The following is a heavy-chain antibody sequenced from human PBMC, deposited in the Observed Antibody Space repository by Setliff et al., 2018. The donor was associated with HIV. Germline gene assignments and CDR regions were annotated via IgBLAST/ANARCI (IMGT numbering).Heavy chain of an antibody. V-gene: IGHV4-38-2*01. Sequence: PSETMSLTCDLSGFSISSRYYWGWIRQSPGKGLEWIGNIYHTGRSYYNPSLKSRVTISVDTSKNQFSLKLSSVTAADTAVYYCARGLGAAAGRKWGQGTLVTVSS. CDR2: IYHTGRS. CDR3: ARGLGAAAGRK. J-gene: IGHJ4*02. CDR1: GFSISSRYY. D-gene: IGHD6-13*01.